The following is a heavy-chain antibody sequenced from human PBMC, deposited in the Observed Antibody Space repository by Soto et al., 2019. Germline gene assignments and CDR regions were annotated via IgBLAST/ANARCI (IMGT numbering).Heavy chain of an antibody. CDR3: AKDRGEGIYYDSSGYYYEVLPRDFDI. Sequence: ASVKVSCKASGYTFTSYGITWVRQAPGQGLEWMGWISAHNGNTDYAQKLQGRVIVTRDTSTSTAYMELRSLRSDDTAVYYCAKDRGEGIYYDSSGYYYEVLPRDFDIWGQGAMVTVSS. J-gene: IGHJ3*02. CDR1: GYTFTSYG. CDR2: ISAHNGNT. D-gene: IGHD3-22*01. V-gene: IGHV1-18*01.